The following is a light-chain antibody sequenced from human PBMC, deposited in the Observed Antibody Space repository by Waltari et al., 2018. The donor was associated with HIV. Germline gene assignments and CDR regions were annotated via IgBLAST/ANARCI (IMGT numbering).Light chain of an antibody. CDR2: DAS. V-gene: IGKV3-20*01. CDR1: QSLSNSY. Sequence: EVVLTQSPGTLSLSPGERATPSCRASQSLSNSYLAWYQQKPGQAPRLLIYDASSRATGIPDKFSGSGSGTDFTLTISELEPEDFAVYYCQQYVSAPWTFGQGTKVEIK. J-gene: IGKJ1*01. CDR3: QQYVSAPWT.